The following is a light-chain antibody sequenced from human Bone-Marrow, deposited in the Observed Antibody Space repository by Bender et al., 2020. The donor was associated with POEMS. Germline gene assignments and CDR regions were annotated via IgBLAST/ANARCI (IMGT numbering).Light chain of an antibody. CDR3: QAWDSSAAV. Sequence: SYELTQPPSVSVSPGQTAIITCSGDKLGDKYACWYQQRPGQSPLLVIYEDNKRPSGSPERFSGSNSGNTATLTISGTQAMDEADYYWQAWDSSAAVFGGGTRLTVL. CDR1: KLGDKY. CDR2: EDN. V-gene: IGLV3-1*01. J-gene: IGLJ3*02.